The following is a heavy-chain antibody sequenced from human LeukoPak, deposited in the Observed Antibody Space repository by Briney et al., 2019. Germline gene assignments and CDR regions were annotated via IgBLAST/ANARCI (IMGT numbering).Heavy chain of an antibody. V-gene: IGHV3-30*18. CDR3: AKDHYDILTGYRTGDYYYGMDV. CDR2: ISYDGSNK. J-gene: IGHJ6*04. CDR1: GFTFSSYG. D-gene: IGHD3-9*01. Sequence: GGSLRLSCAASGFTFSSYGMHWVRQAPGKGLEWVAVISYDGSNKYYADSVKGRFTISRDNSKNTLYLQMNSLRAEDTAVYYCAKDHYDILTGYRTGDYYYGMDVWGKGTTVTVSS.